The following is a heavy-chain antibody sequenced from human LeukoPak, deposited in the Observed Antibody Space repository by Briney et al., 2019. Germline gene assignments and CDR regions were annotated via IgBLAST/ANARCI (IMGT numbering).Heavy chain of an antibody. V-gene: IGHV3-21*01. CDR2: ISVSGNT. Sequence: GGSLRLSCAASGFTLSSYAMSWVRQGPGKGLEWVSAISVSGNTYHADSVKGRFTISRDNAKNSLYLQMNSLRVEDTAVYYCARVNWNDLGYYFDYWGQGTLVTVSS. J-gene: IGHJ4*02. D-gene: IGHD1-20*01. CDR1: GFTLSSYA. CDR3: ARVNWNDLGYYFDY.